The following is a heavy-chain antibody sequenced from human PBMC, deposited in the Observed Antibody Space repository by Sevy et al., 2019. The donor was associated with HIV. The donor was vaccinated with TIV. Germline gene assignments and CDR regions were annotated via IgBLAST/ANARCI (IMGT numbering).Heavy chain of an antibody. Sequence: GGSLRLSCAASGFTFSNYYMSWIRQAPGKGLEWVSYIRSISSYTNYADSVKGRFTISRDDAKNSLYLQMNNLRAEDTAVDYCAGGSGRYTDALDIWGQGTMVTVSS. J-gene: IGHJ3*02. CDR3: AGGSGRYTDALDI. CDR2: IRSISSYT. D-gene: IGHD1-26*01. CDR1: GFTFSNYY. V-gene: IGHV3-11*06.